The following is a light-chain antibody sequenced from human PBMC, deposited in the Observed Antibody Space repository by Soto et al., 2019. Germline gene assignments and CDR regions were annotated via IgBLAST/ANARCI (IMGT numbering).Light chain of an antibody. CDR2: LGS. CDR1: QSLLHSNGYNY. CDR3: QQFHSFPWT. Sequence: DIVMTQSPLSLPVTPGEPASISCRSSQSLLHSNGYNYLDWYLQKPGQSPQLLIYLGSNRASGVPDRFSGSGSGTEFTLTVSSLQPDDFATFYCQQFHSFPWTFGQGTKVDIK. J-gene: IGKJ1*01. V-gene: IGKV2-28*01.